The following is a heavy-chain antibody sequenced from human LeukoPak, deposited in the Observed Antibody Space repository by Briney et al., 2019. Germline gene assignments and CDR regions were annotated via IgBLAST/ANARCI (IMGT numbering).Heavy chain of an antibody. CDR2: ISGYNGNT. V-gene: IGHV1-18*01. D-gene: IGHD3-16*01. Sequence: ASVKVSCKASGYIFSNYDISWVRQAPGQGFEGMGGISGYNGNTKYAQKLQGRVTMTTDTSTSTAYMELRSLRSDDTAVYYCVRASSDGGYWGQGTLVTVSS. CDR3: VRASSDGGY. CDR1: GYIFSNYD. J-gene: IGHJ4*02.